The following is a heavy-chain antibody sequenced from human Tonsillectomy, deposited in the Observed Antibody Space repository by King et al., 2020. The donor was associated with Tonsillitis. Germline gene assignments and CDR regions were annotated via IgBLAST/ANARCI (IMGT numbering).Heavy chain of an antibody. D-gene: IGHD7-27*01. CDR2: INPNSGGT. Sequence: VQLVQSGAEVKKPGASVKVSCKASGYTFTGYYLHWVRRAPGQGLEWMGWINPNSGGTNSAQKFQGRVTMTRDTSISTAYMELSRLRSDDTAVYYCARENYLYETDSYWGNDYWGDGALVTVSS. CDR3: ARENYLYETDSYWGNDY. CDR1: GYTFTGYY. J-gene: IGHJ4*01. V-gene: IGHV1-2*02.